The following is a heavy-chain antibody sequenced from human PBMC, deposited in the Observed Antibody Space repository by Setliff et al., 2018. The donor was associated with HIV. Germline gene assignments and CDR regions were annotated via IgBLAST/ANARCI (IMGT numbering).Heavy chain of an antibody. J-gene: IGHJ4*02. CDR2: IYYSGST. CDR3: TKDRLGQADY. CDR1: GGSISSGGYY. D-gene: IGHD4-17*01. Sequence: SETLSLTCTVSGGSISSGGYYWSWIRQHPGKGLEWIGYIYYSGSTKYNPSLKRRVTISIDKSRKYFSLKLPSVTAADTAMYFCTKDRLGQADYWGQGTLVTVSS. V-gene: IGHV4-61*03.